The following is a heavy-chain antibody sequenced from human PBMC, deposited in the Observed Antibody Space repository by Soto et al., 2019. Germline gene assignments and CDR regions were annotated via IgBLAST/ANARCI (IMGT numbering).Heavy chain of an antibody. CDR1: GYTFTGYY. CDR3: ASWLKEAGIGGNYYYGMDV. D-gene: IGHD6-19*01. CDR2: INPNSGGT. J-gene: IGHJ6*02. V-gene: IGHV1-2*04. Sequence: ASVKVSCKASGYTFTGYYMHWVRQAPGQGLEWMGWINPNSGGTNYAQKFQGWVTMTRDTSISTAYMELSRLRSDDTAVYYCASWLKEAGIGGNYYYGMDVWGQGITVTVS.